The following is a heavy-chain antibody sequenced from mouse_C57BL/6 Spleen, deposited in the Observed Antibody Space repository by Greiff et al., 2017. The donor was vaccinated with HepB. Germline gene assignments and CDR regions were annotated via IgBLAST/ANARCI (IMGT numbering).Heavy chain of an antibody. Sequence: EVMLVESGEGLVKPGGSLKLSCAASGFTFSSYAMSWVRQTPEKRLEWVAYISSGGDYIYYADTVKGRFTISRDNARNTLYLQMSSLKSEDTAMYYCTRDYYGNPMDYWGQGTSVTVSS. CDR3: TRDYYGNPMDY. V-gene: IGHV5-9-1*02. J-gene: IGHJ4*01. CDR2: ISSGGDYI. CDR1: GFTFSSYA. D-gene: IGHD2-1*01.